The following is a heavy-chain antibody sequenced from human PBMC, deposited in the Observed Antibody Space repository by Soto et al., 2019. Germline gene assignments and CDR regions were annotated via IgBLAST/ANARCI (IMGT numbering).Heavy chain of an antibody. CDR1: EFTFSNYG. CDR2: IWFDGSNQ. CDR3: ARGGSYTSGRSYNWLDP. Sequence: GGSLRLSCEASEFTFSNYGMHWVRQAPGKGLEWVALIWFDGSNQYYADSVKGRFIISRDNSQNTLYLRMSSLRVEDTGVYYCARGGSYTSGRSYNWLDPCGQGTLLTVSS. V-gene: IGHV3-33*01. D-gene: IGHD6-19*01. J-gene: IGHJ5*02.